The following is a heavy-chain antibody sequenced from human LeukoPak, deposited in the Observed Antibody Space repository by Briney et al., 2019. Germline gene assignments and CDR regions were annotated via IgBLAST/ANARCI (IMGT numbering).Heavy chain of an antibody. V-gene: IGHV1-69*04. CDR2: IIPVFDMT. CDR3: AKGPHDYGDFVYL. CDR1: GDTFDRFP. D-gene: IGHD4-17*01. J-gene: IGHJ5*02. Sequence: GASVKVSCKASGDTFDRFPINWVRLAPGQGLEWMGRIIPVFDMTHYAPKFQGRITMTADTSTTTAYMELRSLKSEDTAVYFCAKGPHDYGDFVYLWGQGTRVTVSS.